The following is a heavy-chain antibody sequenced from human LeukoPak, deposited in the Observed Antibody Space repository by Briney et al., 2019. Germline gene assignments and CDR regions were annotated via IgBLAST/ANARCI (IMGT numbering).Heavy chain of an antibody. CDR1: GFTFSSHS. Sequence: GGSLRLSCAASGFTFSSHSMNWVRQAPGKGLEWVSSISSSSSYIYYADSVKGRFTISRDNAKNSLYLQMNSLRAEDTAVYYCARLMHSGSYRWFDPWGQGTLVTVSS. V-gene: IGHV3-21*01. J-gene: IGHJ5*02. D-gene: IGHD1-26*01. CDR2: ISSSSSYI. CDR3: ARLMHSGSYRWFDP.